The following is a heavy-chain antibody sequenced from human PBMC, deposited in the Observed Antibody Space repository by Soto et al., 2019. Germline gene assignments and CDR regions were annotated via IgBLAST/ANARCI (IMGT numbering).Heavy chain of an antibody. J-gene: IGHJ4*02. Sequence: PGGSLRLSCAASRFTFSGYGMHWVRQAPGKGLEWVAVIWGDGTEQFYADSVKGRFTISRDNSKNTLYLQMNSLRAEDTAIYYCARGDRHDFDYWGQGTLVTVSS. CDR3: ARGDRHDFDY. V-gene: IGHV3-33*01. CDR1: RFTFSGYG. CDR2: IWGDGTEQ. D-gene: IGHD3-16*02.